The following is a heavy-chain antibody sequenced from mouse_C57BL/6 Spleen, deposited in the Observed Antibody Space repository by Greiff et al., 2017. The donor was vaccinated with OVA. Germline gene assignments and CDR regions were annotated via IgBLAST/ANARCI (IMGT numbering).Heavy chain of an antibody. Sequence: EVKLQESGPGLVKPSQSLSLTCSVTGYSITSGYYWNWIRQFPGNKLEWMGYISYDGSNNYNPSLKNRISITRDTSKNQFFLKLNSVTTEDTATYYCASFYDGYYVEAYWGQGTLVTVSA. CDR2: ISYDGSN. D-gene: IGHD2-3*01. CDR1: GYSITSGYY. J-gene: IGHJ3*01. CDR3: ASFYDGYYVEAY. V-gene: IGHV3-6*01.